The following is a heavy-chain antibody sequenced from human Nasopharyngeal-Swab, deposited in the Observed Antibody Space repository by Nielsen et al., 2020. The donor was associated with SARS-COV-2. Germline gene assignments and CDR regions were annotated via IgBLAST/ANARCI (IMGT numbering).Heavy chain of an antibody. CDR1: GFTFDDYT. D-gene: IGHD3-22*01. J-gene: IGHJ4*02. Sequence: GESLKISCAASGFTFDDYTMHWVRQAPGKGLEWVSLISWDGGSTYYADSVKGRLTISRDNSKNSLYLQMNSLRTEDTALYYCAKVMIVVVISGAFDYWGQGTLVTVSS. CDR3: AKVMIVVVISGAFDY. CDR2: ISWDGGST. V-gene: IGHV3-43*01.